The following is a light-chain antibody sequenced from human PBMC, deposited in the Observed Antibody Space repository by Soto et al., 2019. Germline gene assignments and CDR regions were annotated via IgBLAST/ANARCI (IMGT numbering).Light chain of an antibody. V-gene: IGKV3D-7*01. CDR1: QSVSSSY. Sequence: EIVMTQSPATLSLSPGERATLSCRASQSVSSSYLSWYQQKPGQAPRLLIYGASTRATGIPARFSGSGSGTDVNLTIRSQQPGDFAVYYCQQDYNLPRTFGQGTTVEIK. CDR2: GAS. CDR3: QQDYNLPRT. J-gene: IGKJ1*01.